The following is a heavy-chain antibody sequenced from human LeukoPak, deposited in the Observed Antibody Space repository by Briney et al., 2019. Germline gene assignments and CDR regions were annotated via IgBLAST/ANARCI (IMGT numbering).Heavy chain of an antibody. Sequence: PSETLSFTCTVSGYSISSAYSWGWIRQPPGKGLEWIGSIYHSGSTYYNPSLKSRVTISVDTSKNQFSLKLSSVTAADTAVYYCARVFSGNSIDYWGQGTLVTVSS. CDR1: GYSISSAYS. CDR2: IYHSGST. J-gene: IGHJ4*02. CDR3: ARVFSGNSIDY. D-gene: IGHD4-23*01. V-gene: IGHV4-38-2*02.